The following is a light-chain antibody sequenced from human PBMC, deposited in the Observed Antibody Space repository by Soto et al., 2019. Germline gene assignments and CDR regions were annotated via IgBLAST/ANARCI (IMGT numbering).Light chain of an antibody. CDR3: SSYASGSTHV. CDR1: SSDVGTYNL. J-gene: IGLJ1*01. Sequence: QSALTQPASVSGSPGQSITISCTGSSSDVGTYNLVSWYQQHPGKAPKLMIYEVSKRPSGVSNRFSGSKSGNTASLTISGLQADDEADYYCSSYASGSTHVFGTGTKLIVL. V-gene: IGLV2-23*02. CDR2: EVS.